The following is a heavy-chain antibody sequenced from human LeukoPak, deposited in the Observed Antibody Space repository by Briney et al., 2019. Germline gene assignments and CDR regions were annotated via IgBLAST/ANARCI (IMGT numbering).Heavy chain of an antibody. CDR2: IYSSGTT. J-gene: IGHJ4*02. CDR1: GGSISSFY. CDR3: ARDSAPSDWNYDY. V-gene: IGHV4-4*07. D-gene: IGHD1-7*01. Sequence: SETLSLTCTVSGGSISSFYWSWIRQPAGKGLEWIGRIYSSGTTNYNPSLKCRLTMSVDTSKNQFSLKLSSVTAADTAVYYCARDSAPSDWNYDYWGQGTLVTVSS.